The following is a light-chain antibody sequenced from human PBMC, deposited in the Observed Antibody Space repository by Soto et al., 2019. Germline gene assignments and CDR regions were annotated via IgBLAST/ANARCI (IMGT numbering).Light chain of an antibody. V-gene: IGKV3-15*01. J-gene: IGKJ2*01. CDR2: GAS. CDR3: QQYNNWPLYT. CDR1: QSVSSN. Sequence: EIVMTQSPATLSVSSGERATLSCRAGQSVSSNLAWYQQKPGQAPRLLIYGASTRATGIPARFSGSGSGTEFTLTISSLQSEDFAVYYCQQYNNWPLYTFGQGTKVDIK.